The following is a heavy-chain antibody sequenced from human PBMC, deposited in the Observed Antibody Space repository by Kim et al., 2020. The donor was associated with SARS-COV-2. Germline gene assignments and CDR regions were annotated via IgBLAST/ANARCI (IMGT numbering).Heavy chain of an antibody. CDR2: IRDSGTTI. CDR3: ARIKWGDFYYYMDV. J-gene: IGHJ6*03. Sequence: GGSLRLSCAASGFTFKDYYMTWIRQSPGKGLEWLSYIRDSGTTIFYADSLRGRFTISRDNARNSLYLQLNSLRAEDTAVYYCARIKWGDFYYYMDVWGKG. CDR1: GFTFKDYY. D-gene: IGHD3-10*01. V-gene: IGHV3-11*01.